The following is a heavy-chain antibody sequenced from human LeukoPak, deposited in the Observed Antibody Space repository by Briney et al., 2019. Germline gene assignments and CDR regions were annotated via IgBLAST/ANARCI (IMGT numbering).Heavy chain of an antibody. V-gene: IGHV4-61*01. CDR2: IYYSGST. J-gene: IGHJ3*02. CDR1: GGSISSSSYY. D-gene: IGHD5-24*01. CDR3: ARVLQRWLRNSPRGAFDI. Sequence: PSETLSLTCTVSGGSISSSSYYWSWIRQPPGKGLEWIGYIYYSGSTNYNPSLKSRVTISVDTSKNQFSLKLSSVTAADTAVYYCARVLQRWLRNSPRGAFDIWGQGTMVTVSS.